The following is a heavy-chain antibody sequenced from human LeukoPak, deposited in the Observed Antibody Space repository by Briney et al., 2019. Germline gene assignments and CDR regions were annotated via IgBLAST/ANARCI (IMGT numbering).Heavy chain of an antibody. CDR3: ARLWGYSGSYYLDY. CDR2: INPNSGGT. J-gene: IGHJ4*02. CDR1: GYTFTGYY. Sequence: ASVKVSCKASGYTFTGYYMHWVRQAPGQGLEWMGWINPNSGGTNYAQKFQGRVTMTRDTSISTAYLQWSSLKASDTAMYYCARLWGYSGSYYLDYWGQGTLVTVSS. D-gene: IGHD1-26*01. V-gene: IGHV1-2*02.